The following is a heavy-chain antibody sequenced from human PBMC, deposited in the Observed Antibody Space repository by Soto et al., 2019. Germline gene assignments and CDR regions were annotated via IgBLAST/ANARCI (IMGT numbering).Heavy chain of an antibody. Sequence: QVQLVESGGGVVQPGRSLRLSCAASVFTFSSYGMHWVRQAPGKGLEWVAVISYDGSKKYYADSVKVRFTISRDNSKNSLYLPLISLRAEDTAVYYCAQDQDYGEYGGCFEYWGHGHRGTFSS. D-gene: IGHD4-17*01. CDR1: VFTFSSYG. CDR2: ISYDGSKK. V-gene: IGHV3-30*18. CDR3: AQDQDYGEYGGCFEY. J-gene: IGHJ4*01.